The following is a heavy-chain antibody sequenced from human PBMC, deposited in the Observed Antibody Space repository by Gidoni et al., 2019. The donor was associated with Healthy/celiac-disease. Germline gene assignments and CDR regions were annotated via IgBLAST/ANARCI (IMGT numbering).Heavy chain of an antibody. J-gene: IGHJ5*02. V-gene: IGHV1-69*01. CDR1: GGTFSSYA. CDR3: ARGNVLRYFDWLLSVVPDWFDP. D-gene: IGHD3-9*01. Sequence: QVQLVQSGAELKKPGSSVKVSCKASGGTFSSYAISWVRQAPGQGLEWMGGIIPIFGTANYAQKFQGRVTITADESTSTAYMELSSLRSEDTAVYYCARGNVLRYFDWLLSVVPDWFDPWGQGTLVTVSS. CDR2: IIPIFGTA.